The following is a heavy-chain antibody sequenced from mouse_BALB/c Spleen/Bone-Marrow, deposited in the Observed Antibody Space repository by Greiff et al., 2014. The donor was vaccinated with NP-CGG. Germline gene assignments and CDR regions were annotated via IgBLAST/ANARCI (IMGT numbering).Heavy chain of an antibody. Sequence: QVQLQQSGAELVKPGASVKLSCKASGYTFTSYYICWVRQRPGQGLEWIGEINPSNGGTNFNENFKSKATLTVDKSSSTAYMSLSSLTSEDSAVYYCTRSRRAMDHWGQGTSVTVSS. V-gene: IGHV1S81*02. J-gene: IGHJ4*01. D-gene: IGHD2-12*01. CDR1: GYTFTSYY. CDR3: TRSRRAMDH. CDR2: INPSNGGT.